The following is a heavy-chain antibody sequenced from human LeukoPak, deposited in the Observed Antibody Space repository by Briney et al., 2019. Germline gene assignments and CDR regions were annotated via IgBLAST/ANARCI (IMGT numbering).Heavy chain of an antibody. J-gene: IGHJ4*02. CDR2: IYHSGIT. D-gene: IGHD5/OR15-5a*01. Sequence: PSETLSLTCTVSGYSISSGYYWGWIRQPPGKGLEWIGSIYHSGITYYNHFNSSLKSRVTISIDTSKNQFSLRLTSVTAADTAVYFCATLVSTRYYFDYWGRGTLVTVSS. CDR3: ATLVSTRYYFDY. CDR1: GYSISSGYY. V-gene: IGHV4-38-2*02.